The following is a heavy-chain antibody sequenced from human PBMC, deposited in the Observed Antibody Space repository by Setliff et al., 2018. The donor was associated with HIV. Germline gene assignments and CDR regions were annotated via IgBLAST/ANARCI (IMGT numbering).Heavy chain of an antibody. CDR2: IYWNDDK. D-gene: IGHD4-4*01. Sequence: SGPTLVNTTQTLTLTCTFSGFSLSTSGVGVGWIRQPPGKALEWLALIYWNDDKRYSPSLKSRLTITKDTSKNQVVLTMTNIDPVDTATYYCAHRSVSLYYYGMDVWGQGTTGTAP. CDR1: GFSLSTSGVG. CDR3: AHRSVSLYYYGMDV. J-gene: IGHJ6*02. V-gene: IGHV2-5*01.